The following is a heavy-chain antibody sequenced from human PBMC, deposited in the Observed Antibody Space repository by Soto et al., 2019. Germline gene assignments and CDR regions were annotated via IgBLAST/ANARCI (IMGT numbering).Heavy chain of an antibody. CDR1: GGSFSGYY. D-gene: IGHD3-10*01. Sequence: QVQLQQWGAGLLKPSETLSLTCAVYGGSFSGYYWSWIRQPPGKGLEWIGEINHSGSTNYNPSLKSRVTISVDTSKNQFSLKLSSVTAADTAVYYCARARGVWFGRDYYYYGMDVWGQGTTVTVSS. CDR2: INHSGST. J-gene: IGHJ6*02. CDR3: ARARGVWFGRDYYYYGMDV. V-gene: IGHV4-34*01.